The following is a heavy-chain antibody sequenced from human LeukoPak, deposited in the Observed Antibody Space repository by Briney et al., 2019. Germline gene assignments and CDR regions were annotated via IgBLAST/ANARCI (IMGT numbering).Heavy chain of an antibody. D-gene: IGHD2-8*01. J-gene: IGHJ3*02. CDR2: INSDGSST. CDR3: ARVQGHPPNGLDI. Sequence: GGSLRLSCVASGFTFTDFFMSWVRQAPGKGLEWVSRINSDGSSTSYADSVKGRFTISRDNAKNTLYLQMNSLRADDTAVYYCARVQGHPPNGLDIWGQGTMVTVSS. CDR1: GFTFTDFF. V-gene: IGHV3-74*01.